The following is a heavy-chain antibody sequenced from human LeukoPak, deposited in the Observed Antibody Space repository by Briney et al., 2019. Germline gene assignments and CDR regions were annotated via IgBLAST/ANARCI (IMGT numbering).Heavy chain of an antibody. CDR3: ARDRRYDFWSGYLGY. D-gene: IGHD3-3*01. Sequence: GGSLRLSCAASGFTFSSYAMHWVRQAPGKGLEWVAVISYDGSNKYYADSVKGRFTISRDNSKNTLYLQMYSLRAEDTAVYYCARDRRYDFWSGYLGYWGQGTLVTVSS. V-gene: IGHV3-30-3*01. CDR2: ISYDGSNK. J-gene: IGHJ4*02. CDR1: GFTFSSYA.